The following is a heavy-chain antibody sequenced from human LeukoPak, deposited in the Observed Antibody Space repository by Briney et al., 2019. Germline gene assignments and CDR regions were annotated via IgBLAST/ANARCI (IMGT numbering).Heavy chain of an antibody. CDR3: ARHPPYSSSCFDY. V-gene: IGHV4-39*01. J-gene: IGHJ4*02. CDR1: GGSIRSSSYY. CDR2: IYYSGST. D-gene: IGHD6-13*01. Sequence: PSETLSLTCTVSGGSIRSSSYYWGWIRQPPGKGLEWIGSIYYSGSTYYNPSLKSRVTISVDTSKNQSSLKPNSVTAADTAVYYCARHPPYSSSCFDYWGQGTLVTVSS.